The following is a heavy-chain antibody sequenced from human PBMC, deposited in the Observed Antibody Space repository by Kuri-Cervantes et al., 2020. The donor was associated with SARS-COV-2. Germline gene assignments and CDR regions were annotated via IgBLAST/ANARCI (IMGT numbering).Heavy chain of an antibody. CDR2: ISHDGRNK. CDR3: AKDRRRPISSTLQEIYYYGMDV. D-gene: IGHD1-14*01. Sequence: GGSLRLSCAASGFTFSNYGMHWVRQAPGKGLEWVAVISHDGRNKYYADSVKGRFTISRDNSKVTMYLQMSSLRPEDTAVYYCAKDRRRPISSTLQEIYYYGMDVLGQGTTVTVSS. J-gene: IGHJ6*02. V-gene: IGHV3-30*18. CDR1: GFTFSNYG.